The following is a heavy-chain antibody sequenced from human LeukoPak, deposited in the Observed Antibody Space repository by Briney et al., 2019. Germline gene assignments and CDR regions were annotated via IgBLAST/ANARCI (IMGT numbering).Heavy chain of an antibody. CDR3: ARRAISGSYYADY. Sequence: KFGESLKISCKGSGYSFTNYWIGWVRQMPGNGLEWMAIIYPGDSDTRYSRSFEGQVTISADKSISTAYLQWSSLKASDTAMYYCARRAISGSYYADYWGQGTLVTVSS. CDR1: GYSFTNYW. V-gene: IGHV5-51*01. D-gene: IGHD1-26*01. CDR2: IYPGDSDT. J-gene: IGHJ4*02.